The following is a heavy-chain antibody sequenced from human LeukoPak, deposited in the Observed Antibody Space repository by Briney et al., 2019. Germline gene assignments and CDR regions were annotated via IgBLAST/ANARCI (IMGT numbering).Heavy chain of an antibody. D-gene: IGHD6-13*01. V-gene: IGHV3-30*04. J-gene: IGHJ6*03. Sequence: GGSLRLSCAASGFTFSSYAMHWVRQAPGKGLEWVAVISYDGSNKYYADSVKGRFTISRDNSKNTLYLQVNSLRAEDTAVYYCARGSSSSWYFYYYYYMDVWGKGTTVTISS. CDR3: ARGSSSSWYFYYYYYMDV. CDR1: GFTFSSYA. CDR2: ISYDGSNK.